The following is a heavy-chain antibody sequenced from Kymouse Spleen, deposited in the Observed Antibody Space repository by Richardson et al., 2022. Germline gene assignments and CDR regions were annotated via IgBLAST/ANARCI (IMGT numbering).Heavy chain of an antibody. Sequence: QVQLVQSGAEVKKPGASVKVSCKASGYTFTSYGISWVRQAPGQGLEWMGWISAYNGNTNYAQKLQGRVTMTTDTSTSTAYMELRSLRSDDTAVYYCAREEGIAVAGTDYYYYGMDVWGQGTTVTVSS. V-gene: IGHV1-18*01. CDR1: GYTFTSYG. J-gene: IGHJ6*02. CDR3: AREEGIAVAGTDYYYYGMDV. D-gene: IGHD6-19*01. CDR2: ISAYNGNT.